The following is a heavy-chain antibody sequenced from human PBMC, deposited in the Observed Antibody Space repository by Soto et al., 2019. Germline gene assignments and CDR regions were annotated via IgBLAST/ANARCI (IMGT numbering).Heavy chain of an antibody. CDR2: IWYDGSNK. J-gene: IGHJ6*02. Sequence: GGSLRLSCAASGFSFSSYGMHWVRQAPGKGLEWVAVIWYDGSNKYYADSVKGRFTISRDNSKNTLYLQMNSLRAEDTAVYYCARIAGYSAVGMDVWGQGTTVTVSS. V-gene: IGHV3-33*01. CDR1: GFSFSSYG. CDR3: ARIAGYSAVGMDV. D-gene: IGHD3-9*01.